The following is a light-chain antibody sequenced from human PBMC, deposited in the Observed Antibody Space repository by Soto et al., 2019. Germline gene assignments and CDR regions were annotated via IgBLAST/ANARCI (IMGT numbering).Light chain of an antibody. J-gene: IGLJ1*01. V-gene: IGLV2-11*01. CDR3: CSYAGSPRYV. Sequence: QSALTQPRSVSGSPGQSVTISCTGTSSDVGGYNYVSWYQQHPGKAPKVMIYDVSEGPSGAPDRFSGSKSGNTASLTISGLQAEDEADYYCCSYAGSPRYVFGTGTKVTVL. CDR1: SSDVGGYNY. CDR2: DVS.